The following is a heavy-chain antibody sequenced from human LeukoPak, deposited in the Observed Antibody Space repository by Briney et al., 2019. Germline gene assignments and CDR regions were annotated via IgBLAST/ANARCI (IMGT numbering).Heavy chain of an antibody. CDR3: ARQDSSSSE. J-gene: IGHJ4*02. Sequence: PSETLSLTCTVSGGSISSYYWGWIRQPLGKGPEWIGSIYYSGSTYYNPSLKSRVTISVDTSKNQFSLRLSSVTAADTAVYYCARQDSSSSEWGQGTLVTVSS. CDR1: GGSISSYY. V-gene: IGHV4-39*01. CDR2: IYYSGST. D-gene: IGHD6-6*01.